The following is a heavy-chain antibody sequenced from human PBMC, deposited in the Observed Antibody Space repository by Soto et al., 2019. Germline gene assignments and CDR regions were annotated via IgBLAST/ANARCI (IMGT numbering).Heavy chain of an antibody. D-gene: IGHD6-13*01. V-gene: IGHV1-69*12. CDR3: ARIWGIADHDS. J-gene: IGHJ5*01. Sequence: QVQLVQSGAEVKKPGSSVKVSCKSSGDTFKTYSVSWVRQAPGQGLEWMVGVIPIFGKPRYAQKFQDRVTINADESTSTVFMELTSLMSDDTAVYYCARIWGIADHDSWGQGTRVTVSS. CDR2: VIPIFGKP. CDR1: GDTFKTYS.